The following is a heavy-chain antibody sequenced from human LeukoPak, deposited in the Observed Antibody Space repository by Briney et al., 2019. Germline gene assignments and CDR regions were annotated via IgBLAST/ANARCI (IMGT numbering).Heavy chain of an antibody. CDR1: GFTFSDYY. Sequence: GGSLRLSCAASGFTFSDYYMSWIRQAPGKGLEWVSYISSSGSTIYYADSVKGRFTISMDNAKNSLYLQMNSLRAEDTAVYYCARDYGEYYDFWNGYYLDYWGQGTLVTVSS. J-gene: IGHJ4*02. CDR3: ARDYGEYYDFWNGYYLDY. V-gene: IGHV3-11*04. CDR2: ISSSGSTI. D-gene: IGHD3-3*01.